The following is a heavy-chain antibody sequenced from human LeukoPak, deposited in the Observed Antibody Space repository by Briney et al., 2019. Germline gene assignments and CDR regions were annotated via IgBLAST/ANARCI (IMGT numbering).Heavy chain of an antibody. CDR3: ARGRSYGSFDF. Sequence: GGSLRLSCAASGFTFSSYTMNWVRQGPGKGLEWVSSISASSSYIYYADSVKGRFTISRDNAKNALYLQMNSLTAEDTALYHCARGRSYGSFDFWGQGTVVTVSS. D-gene: IGHD5-18*01. J-gene: IGHJ4*02. V-gene: IGHV3-21*04. CDR1: GFTFSSYT. CDR2: ISASSSYI.